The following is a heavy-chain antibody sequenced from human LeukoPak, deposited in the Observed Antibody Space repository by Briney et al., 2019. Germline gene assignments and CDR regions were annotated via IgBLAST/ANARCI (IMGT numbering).Heavy chain of an antibody. J-gene: IGHJ5*02. V-gene: IGHV3-53*01. Sequence: GGSLRLSCAASGFIVSSNHMSWVRQAPGKGLEWVSVIYGGGTTYYADSVKGRFTISRDNSKNTLYLQMNSLRAEDTAVYYCARITMSRFDPWGQGTLVTVS. CDR1: GFIVSSNH. CDR2: IYGGGTT. D-gene: IGHD3-10*02. CDR3: ARITMSRFDP.